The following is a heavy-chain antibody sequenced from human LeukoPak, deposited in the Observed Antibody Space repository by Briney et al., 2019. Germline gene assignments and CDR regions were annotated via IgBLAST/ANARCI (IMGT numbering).Heavy chain of an antibody. Sequence: SETLSLTCTVSGGSISGSISSSHYYWGWIRQPPGKGLEWIGSTYYSGSAYYNPSLKSRVTISVDTSKNQFSLKLSSVTAADTAVYYCARDPYYDSSGYYFKVHKGYYFDYWGQGTLVTVSS. CDR3: ARDPYYDSSGYYFKVHKGYYFDY. CDR1: GGSISGSISSSHYY. D-gene: IGHD3-22*01. J-gene: IGHJ4*02. CDR2: TYYSGSA. V-gene: IGHV4-39*07.